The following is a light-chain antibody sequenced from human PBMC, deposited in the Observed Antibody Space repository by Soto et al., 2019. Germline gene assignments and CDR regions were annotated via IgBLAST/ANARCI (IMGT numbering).Light chain of an antibody. J-gene: IGKJ2*01. Sequence: EIVLTQSPGTLSLSPGQRVTLSCRTSQSISSSYLAWYQQKPGQAPRLLIYGSSNRATGIPDRFDGSGSGTDFTLTISRLEPEDFAVYYCQHYGSSPPYAFGQGTKLDIK. CDR1: QSISSSY. V-gene: IGKV3-20*01. CDR2: GSS. CDR3: QHYGSSPPYA.